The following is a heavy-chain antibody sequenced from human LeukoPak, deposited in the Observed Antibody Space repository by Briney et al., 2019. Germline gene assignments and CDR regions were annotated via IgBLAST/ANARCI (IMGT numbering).Heavy chain of an antibody. Sequence: GSVKVSFKASGYTFTSYYMHWVRQAPGQGLEWMGIINPSGGSTSYAQKFQGRVTMTRDTSTSTVYMELSSLRSEDTAVYYCARDLPETGTGEYYFDYWGQGTLVTVSS. CDR2: INPSGGST. V-gene: IGHV1-46*01. D-gene: IGHD1-1*01. CDR3: ARDLPETGTGEYYFDY. J-gene: IGHJ4*02. CDR1: GYTFTSYY.